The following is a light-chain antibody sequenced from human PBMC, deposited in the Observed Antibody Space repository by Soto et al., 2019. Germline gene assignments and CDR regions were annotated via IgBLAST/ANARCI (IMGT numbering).Light chain of an antibody. Sequence: QSVLTQPPSVSGAPGQRVTISCTGSSSNIGAPYDVHWYQQLPGTAPKLLICGNTNRPSGVPGRFSGSKSGTSASLAITGLQAEDEADYYCHSYDTSLGGWVFGGGTKLTVL. CDR3: HSYDTSLGGWV. V-gene: IGLV1-40*01. J-gene: IGLJ2*01. CDR1: SSNIGAPYD. CDR2: GNT.